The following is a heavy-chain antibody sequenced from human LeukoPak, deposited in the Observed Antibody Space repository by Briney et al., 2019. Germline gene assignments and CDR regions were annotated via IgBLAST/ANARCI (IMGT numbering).Heavy chain of an antibody. D-gene: IGHD2-15*01. CDR2: IYYSGST. Sequence: SETLSLTCAVYGGSFSGYYWSWIRQPPGKGLEWIGSIYYSGSTYYNPSLKSRVTISVDTSKNQFSLKLSSVTAADTAVYYCARLDGGPLLYYYYYGMDVWGQGTTVTVSS. CDR3: ARLDGGPLLYYYYYGMDV. CDR1: GGSFSGYY. V-gene: IGHV4-34*01. J-gene: IGHJ6*02.